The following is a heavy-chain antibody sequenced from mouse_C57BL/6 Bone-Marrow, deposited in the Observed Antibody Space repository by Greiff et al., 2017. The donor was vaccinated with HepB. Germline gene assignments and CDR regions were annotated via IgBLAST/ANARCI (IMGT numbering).Heavy chain of an antibody. CDR3: ARVFGNSPFDY. V-gene: IGHV5-16*01. CDR1: GFTFSDYY. CDR2: INYDGSST. Sequence: EVQLVESEGGLVQPGSSMKLSCTASGFTFSDYYMAWVRQVPEKGLEWVANINYDGSSTYYLDSLKSRFIISRDNAKNILYLQMSSLKSEDTATYYCARVFGNSPFDYWGQGTTLTVSS. D-gene: IGHD2-1*01. J-gene: IGHJ2*01.